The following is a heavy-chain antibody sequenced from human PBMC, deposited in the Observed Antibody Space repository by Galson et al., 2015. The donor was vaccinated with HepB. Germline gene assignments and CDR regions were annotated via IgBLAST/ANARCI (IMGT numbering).Heavy chain of an antibody. CDR3: AKGYYYGSGSYVFDYYYGMDV. CDR1: GFTFSTYA. CDR2: ISGSGGST. V-gene: IGHV3-23*01. D-gene: IGHD3-10*01. Sequence: SLRLSCAASGFTFSTYAMNWVRQAPGKGLEWVSAISGSGGSTYYADSVKGRFTMSKDKSKNTLYLQMNSLRAEDTAVYYCAKGYYYGSGSYVFDYYYGMDVWGQGTTVTVSS. J-gene: IGHJ6*02.